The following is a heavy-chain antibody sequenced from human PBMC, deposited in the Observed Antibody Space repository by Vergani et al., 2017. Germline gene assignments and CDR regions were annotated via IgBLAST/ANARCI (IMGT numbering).Heavy chain of an antibody. Sequence: QVQLQQWGAGLLKPSETLSLTCAVYGGSFSGYYWSWIRQPPGKGLEWIGEINHSGSTNYNPSLKSRVTISVDTSKNQFSLKLSSVTAADTAVYYCARTTRDGYNFDYWGQGTLVTVSS. CDR1: GGSFSGYY. D-gene: IGHD5-24*01. CDR2: INHSGST. CDR3: ARTTRDGYNFDY. V-gene: IGHV4-34*01. J-gene: IGHJ4*02.